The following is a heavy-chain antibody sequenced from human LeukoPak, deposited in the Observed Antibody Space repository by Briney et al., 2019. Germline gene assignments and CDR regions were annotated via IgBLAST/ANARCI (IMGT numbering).Heavy chain of an antibody. CDR1: GGSISSSTSY. Sequence: SETLSLTCTVSGGSISSSTSYWGWIRQPPGRGLEWIGTIYYTGSTYYNPSLKSRLTISVDRAKNQFSLKLTSVNAPDTAVYYGARQAAFPFSEWLFIDSWGQGTLVTVSS. V-gene: IGHV4-39*01. J-gene: IGHJ4*02. CDR3: ARQAAFPFSEWLFIDS. CDR2: IYYTGST. D-gene: IGHD3-3*02.